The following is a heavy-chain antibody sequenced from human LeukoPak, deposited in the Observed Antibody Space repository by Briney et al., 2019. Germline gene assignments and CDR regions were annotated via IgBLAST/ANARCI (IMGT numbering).Heavy chain of an antibody. CDR1: GYTFTSYG. D-gene: IGHD3-10*01. CDR3: ARDQGEFWDYYYYYMDV. Sequence: ASVKVSCKASGYTFTSYGISWVRQAPGQGLEWMGWISAYNGNTNYAQKLQGRVTMTTDTSTSTAYMELRSLRSDDTAVYYCARDQGEFWDYYYYYMDVWGKGTTVTVSS. J-gene: IGHJ6*03. V-gene: IGHV1-18*01. CDR2: ISAYNGNT.